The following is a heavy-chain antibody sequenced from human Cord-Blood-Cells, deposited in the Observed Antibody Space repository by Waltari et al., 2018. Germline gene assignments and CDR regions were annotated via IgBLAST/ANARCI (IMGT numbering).Heavy chain of an antibody. CDR3: ARQTGWELFDY. Sequence: LQLQESGPGMVKPSETLSPTCTVSGGSLSSSSYYSGWIRQPPGKGLEWIGSIYYSGRTYYNPSLKSRVTISVDTSKNQFSLKLSSVTAADTAVYYCARQTGWELFDYWGQGTLVTVSS. CDR2: IYYSGRT. J-gene: IGHJ4*02. CDR1: GGSLSSSSYY. V-gene: IGHV4-39*01. D-gene: IGHD1-26*01.